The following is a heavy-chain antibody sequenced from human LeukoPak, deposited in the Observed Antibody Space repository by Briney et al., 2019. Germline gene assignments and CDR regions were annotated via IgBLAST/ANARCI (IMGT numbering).Heavy chain of an antibody. D-gene: IGHD1-26*01. J-gene: IGHJ4*02. CDR3: ARDLMVDSGSYYLDY. CDR2: ISYDGSNK. Sequence: GGSLRLSCAASGFTFSSYAMHWVRHAPGKGLEWVSVISYDGSNKYYADSVRSRFTISRDNSKTTLYLQMNSLRAEDTAVYYCARDLMVDSGSYYLDYWGQGTLVTVSS. V-gene: IGHV3-30*01. CDR1: GFTFSSYA.